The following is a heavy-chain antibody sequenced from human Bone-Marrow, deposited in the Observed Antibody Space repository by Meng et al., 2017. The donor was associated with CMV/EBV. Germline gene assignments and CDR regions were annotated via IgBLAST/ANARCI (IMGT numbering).Heavy chain of an antibody. V-gene: IGHV1-18*01. J-gene: IGHJ4*02. CDR3: ARDGFRGLYLNPRTEYYFDY. Sequence: ASVKVSCKASGYTFTSYGISWVRQAPGQGLEWMGWISAYNGNTNYAQKLQGRVTMTTDTSTSTAYMELRSLRSDDTAVYYCARDGFRGLYLNPRTEYYFDYWGQGTLVTVSS. CDR2: ISAYNGNT. D-gene: IGHD3-10*01. CDR1: GYTFTSYG.